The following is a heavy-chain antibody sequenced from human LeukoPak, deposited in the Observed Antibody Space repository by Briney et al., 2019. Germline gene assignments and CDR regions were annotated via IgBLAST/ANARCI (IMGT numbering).Heavy chain of an antibody. J-gene: IGHJ4*02. V-gene: IGHV1-8*03. D-gene: IGHD3-3*01. CDR3: ARGPYYDFWSGYYKGDYFDY. CDR1: GYTFTSYD. CDR2: MNPNSGNT. Sequence: ASVKVSCKASGYTFTSYDINWVRQATGQGLEWMGWMNPNSGNTGYAQKFQGRVTITRNTSISTAYMELSSLRSEDTAVYYCARGPYYDFWSGYYKGDYFDYWGQGTLVIVSS.